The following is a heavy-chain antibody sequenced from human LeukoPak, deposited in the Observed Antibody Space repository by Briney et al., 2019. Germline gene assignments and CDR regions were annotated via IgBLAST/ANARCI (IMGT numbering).Heavy chain of an antibody. D-gene: IGHD3-10*01. V-gene: IGHV3-33*01. CDR1: GFTFSSSG. CDR3: ARELWLEYYFDY. CDR2: IWYDGSKE. J-gene: IGHJ4*02. Sequence: GMSLRLSCAASGFTFSSSGMHWVRQAPGKGLEWVAVIWYDGSKENYADTVKGRFTISRDNSRNTLYLQMNSLRAEDTAVYYCARELWLEYYFDYWGQGTLVTVSS.